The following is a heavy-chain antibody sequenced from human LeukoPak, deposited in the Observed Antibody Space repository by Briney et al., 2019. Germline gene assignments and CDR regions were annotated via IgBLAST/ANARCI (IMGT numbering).Heavy chain of an antibody. D-gene: IGHD3-22*01. CDR3: AKGARYYDSSGYYDY. CDR1: GFTFNSYS. J-gene: IGHJ4*02. V-gene: IGHV3-30-3*01. Sequence: GRSLRLSCAASGFTFNSYSMHWVRQAPGKGLEWVTAISDDETYKFYADSVKGRFTISRDNSKNTLYLQMNSLRAEDTAVYYCAKGARYYDSSGYYDYWGQGTLVTVSS. CDR2: ISDDETYK.